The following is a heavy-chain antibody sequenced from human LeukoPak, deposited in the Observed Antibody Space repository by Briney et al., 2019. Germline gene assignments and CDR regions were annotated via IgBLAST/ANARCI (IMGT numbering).Heavy chain of an antibody. CDR1: GYTFTSYY. CDR2: INPSGGST. Sequence: ASVKVSCKASGYTFTSYYMHWVRQAPGQGLEWMGIINPSGGSTSYAQKFQGRVTMTEDTSTDTAYMELSSLRSEDTAVYYCATEMGTAMVGGNWFDPWGQGTLVTVSS. D-gene: IGHD5-18*01. J-gene: IGHJ5*02. CDR3: ATEMGTAMVGGNWFDP. V-gene: IGHV1-46*01.